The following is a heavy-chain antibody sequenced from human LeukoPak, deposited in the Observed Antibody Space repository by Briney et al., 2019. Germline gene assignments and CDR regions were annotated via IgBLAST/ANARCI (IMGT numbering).Heavy chain of an antibody. D-gene: IGHD3-10*01. Sequence: SETLSLTCAVYGGSFSGYYWSWIRQPPGKGLEWIGEINHSGSTNYNPSLKSRVTISVDTSKNQFSLKLSSVTAADTAVYYCARSRGRGGPFDYWGQGTLVTVSS. J-gene: IGHJ4*02. CDR2: INHSGST. CDR3: ARSRGRGGPFDY. V-gene: IGHV4-34*01. CDR1: GGSFSGYY.